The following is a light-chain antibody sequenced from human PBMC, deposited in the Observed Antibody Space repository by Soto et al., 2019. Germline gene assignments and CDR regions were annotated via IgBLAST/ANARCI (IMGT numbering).Light chain of an antibody. CDR3: QQRSSWPLT. CDR1: QSVSSS. J-gene: IGKJ4*01. V-gene: IGKV3-11*01. CDR2: DAS. Sequence: EIVLTQSPATLFLSPGERATLSCRASQSVSSSLAWYQQKAGQAPRLLIYDASNRATGIPARFSASGSGTDFTLTISSLEPEDFAVYYCQQRSSWPLTFGGGTMVEIK.